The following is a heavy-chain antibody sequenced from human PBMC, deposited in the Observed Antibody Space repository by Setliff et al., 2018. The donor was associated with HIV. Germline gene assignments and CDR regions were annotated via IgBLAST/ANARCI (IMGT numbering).Heavy chain of an antibody. CDR3: ARDTYDSRGYFFGY. Sequence: PSETMSLTCTVSGGSFSSSSYYWGWIRQPPGKGLEWIGNIYYSGSTYYNPSLKSRVTISKDTSKNQFSLHMRSVTAADTAVYYCARDTYDSRGYFFGYWGQGILVTVSS. V-gene: IGHV4-39*07. CDR1: GGSFSSSSYY. J-gene: IGHJ4*02. CDR2: IYYSGST. D-gene: IGHD3-22*01.